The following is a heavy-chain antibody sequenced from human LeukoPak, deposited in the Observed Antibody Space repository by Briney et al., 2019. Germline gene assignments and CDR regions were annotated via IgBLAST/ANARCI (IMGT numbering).Heavy chain of an antibody. Sequence: PGRSLRLSCAASGFTFDDYAMHWVRQAPGKGLEWVSGISWNSGSIGYADSVKGRFTISRDNAKNSLYLQMNSLRAEDTALYYCARDTVGATDYWGQGTLVTVSS. CDR1: GFTFDDYA. J-gene: IGHJ4*02. CDR3: ARDTVGATDY. D-gene: IGHD1-26*01. V-gene: IGHV3-9*01. CDR2: ISWNSGSI.